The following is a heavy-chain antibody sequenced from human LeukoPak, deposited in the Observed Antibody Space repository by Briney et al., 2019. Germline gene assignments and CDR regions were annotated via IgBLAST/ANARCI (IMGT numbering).Heavy chain of an antibody. CDR1: GFTFSSYA. D-gene: IGHD3-10*01. V-gene: IGHV3-23*01. Sequence: GGSLRLSCAASGFTFSSYATSWVRQAPGKGLEWVSAISGSGGSTYYADSVKGRFTISRDNSKNTLYLQMNSLRAEDTAVYYCAKVLWFGEKNDYWGQGTLVTVSS. CDR3: AKVLWFGEKNDY. J-gene: IGHJ4*02. CDR2: ISGSGGST.